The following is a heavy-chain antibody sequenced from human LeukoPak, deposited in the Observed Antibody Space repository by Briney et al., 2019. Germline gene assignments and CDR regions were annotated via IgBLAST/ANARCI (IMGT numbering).Heavy chain of an antibody. CDR1: GGSFSGYY. J-gene: IGHJ6*03. V-gene: IGHV4-34*01. CDR2: INHSGST. CDR3: ARVYDFWSGYSKYYYYYMDV. Sequence: PSETLSLTCAVYGGSFSGYYWSWIRQPPGKGLEWIGEINHSGSTNYNPSLKSRVTISVDTSKNQFSLKLSSVTAADTAVYYCARVYDFWSGYSKYYYYYMDVWGKGTTVTVSS. D-gene: IGHD3-3*01.